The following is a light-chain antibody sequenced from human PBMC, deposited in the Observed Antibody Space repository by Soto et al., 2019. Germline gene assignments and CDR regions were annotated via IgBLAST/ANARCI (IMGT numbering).Light chain of an antibody. Sequence: CNPALSPSQTATLSYRASHTVSASYIAWDQQKPGQGPRLLIYGATNSIIGIPDRVSGSVSGTDFTLTLSRLEPEDFAVYYCQLYGVSSPLITFAQGRRLEI. CDR2: GAT. CDR3: QLYGVSSPLIT. J-gene: IGKJ5*01. V-gene: IGKV3-20*01. CDR1: HTVSASY.